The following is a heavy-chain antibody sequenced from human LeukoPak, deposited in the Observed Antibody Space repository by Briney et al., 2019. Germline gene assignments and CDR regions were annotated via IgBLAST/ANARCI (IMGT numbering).Heavy chain of an antibody. D-gene: IGHD2-2*01. Sequence: PGGSLRLSCAASGFTFSSYAMSWVRQAPGKGLEWVSAISGSGGSTYYADSVKGRFTISRDNSKNTLYLQMNSLRAEDTAVYYCAKDFTTWGIVVVPAATYFDYWGQGTLVTVSS. J-gene: IGHJ4*02. CDR1: GFTFSSYA. CDR3: AKDFTTWGIVVVPAATYFDY. CDR2: ISGSGGST. V-gene: IGHV3-23*01.